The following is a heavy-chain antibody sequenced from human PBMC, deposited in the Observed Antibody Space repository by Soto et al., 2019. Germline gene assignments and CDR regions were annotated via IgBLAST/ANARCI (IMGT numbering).Heavy chain of an antibody. J-gene: IGHJ6*02. CDR3: VKSPRALSCYDYGMDV. CDR1: GFTFSSYA. CDR2: ISGSGGRT. V-gene: IGHV3-23*01. Sequence: EVQLLESGGGLVQPGGSLRLSCAASGFTFSSYAMSWVRQPPGKGLEWVSAISGSGGRTYYADSVKGRFTISRDNSEDTLYLQMCRRRADDTAVYYCVKSPRALSCYDYGMDVWGQGTTVTVSS.